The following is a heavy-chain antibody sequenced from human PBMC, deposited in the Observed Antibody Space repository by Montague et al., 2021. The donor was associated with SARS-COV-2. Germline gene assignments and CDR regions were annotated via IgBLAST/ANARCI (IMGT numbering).Heavy chain of an antibody. J-gene: IGHJ4*02. D-gene: IGHD3-3*01. V-gene: IGHV4-59*01. Sequence: SETLSLTCTISGGSMRRYYWTWIRQLPGKELKWIGSIYDSGGARYNPSLKSRVSISVDASKNQFSLRVTSVTAADTAVYFCARGGTGNYEILDYWGQGILVTVSS. CDR1: GGSMRRYY. CDR2: IYDSGGA. CDR3: ARGGTGNYEILDY.